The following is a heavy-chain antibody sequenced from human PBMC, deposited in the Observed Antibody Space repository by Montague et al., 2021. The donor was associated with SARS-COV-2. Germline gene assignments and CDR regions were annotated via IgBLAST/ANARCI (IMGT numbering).Heavy chain of an antibody. CDR1: GGSFSGYY. Sequence: SETLSLTCAVYGGSFSGYYWSWICQPPGKGLEWIGEINHSGSTNYNPSLKSRVTISVDTSKNQFSLKLSSVTAADTAVYYCARGMRRPYYYYYGMDVWGQGTMVTVSS. V-gene: IGHV4-34*01. CDR2: INHSGST. CDR3: ARGMRRPYYYYYGMDV. J-gene: IGHJ6*02.